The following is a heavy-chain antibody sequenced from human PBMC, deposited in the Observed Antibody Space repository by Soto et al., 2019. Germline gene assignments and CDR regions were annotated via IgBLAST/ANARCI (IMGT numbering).Heavy chain of an antibody. D-gene: IGHD4-17*01. V-gene: IGHV3-49*03. CDR2: IRSYAYGGTT. CDR1: GFTFGDYA. CDR3: TRVAGTTVTTLPAAFDI. J-gene: IGHJ3*02. Sequence: GGSLRLSCTASGFTFGDYAMSWFRQAPGKGLEWVGFIRSYAYGGTTEYAASVKGRFTISRDDSKSIAYLQMSSLKTEDTAVYYCTRVAGTTVTTLPAAFDIWGQGTMVTVSS.